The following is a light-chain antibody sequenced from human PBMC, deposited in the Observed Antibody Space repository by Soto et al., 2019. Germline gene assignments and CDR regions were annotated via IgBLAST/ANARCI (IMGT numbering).Light chain of an antibody. J-gene: IGLJ3*02. CDR2: DVS. V-gene: IGLV2-14*01. CDR3: SSYTSTNSWV. Sequence: QSVLTQSASVSGSPGQSITISCTGTSSDVGGYNYVSWYQQHPGKAPKLIIYDVSNWPSGVSTRFSGSKSGNTASLTISGLQAEDEADYSCSSYTSTNSWVFGGGTKVTVL. CDR1: SSDVGGYNY.